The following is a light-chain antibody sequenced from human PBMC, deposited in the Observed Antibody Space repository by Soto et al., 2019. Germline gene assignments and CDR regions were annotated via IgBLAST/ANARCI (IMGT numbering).Light chain of an antibody. V-gene: IGKV3-15*01. CDR2: GAS. Sequence: EVVMPQSPATLSVSPGERATLSCRASQSVNANLAWYQQKPGQAPRLLIQGASNRATGIPARFSGIGFGTEYVINIRSLEFEDCAVCYCQQYNTWLWTFGQGTKV. J-gene: IGKJ1*01. CDR1: QSVNAN. CDR3: QQYNTWLWT.